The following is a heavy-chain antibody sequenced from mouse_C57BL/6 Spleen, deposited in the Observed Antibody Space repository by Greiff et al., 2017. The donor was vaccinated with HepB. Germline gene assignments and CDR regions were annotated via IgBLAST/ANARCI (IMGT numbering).Heavy chain of an antibody. CDR1: GFNIKDYY. D-gene: IGHD1-1*01. V-gene: IGHV14-2*01. Sequence: VHVKQSGAELVKPGASVKLSCTASGFNIKDYYMHWVKQRTEQGLEWIGRIDPEDGETKYAPKFQGKATITADTSSNTAYLQLSSLTSEDTAVYYCASSPSTVLQGYYFDYWGQGTTLTVSS. J-gene: IGHJ2*01. CDR3: ASSPSTVLQGYYFDY. CDR2: IDPEDGET.